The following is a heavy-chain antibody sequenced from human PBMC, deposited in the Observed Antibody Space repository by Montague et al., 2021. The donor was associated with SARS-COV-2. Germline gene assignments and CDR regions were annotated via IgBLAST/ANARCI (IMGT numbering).Heavy chain of an antibody. CDR3: TGELDSGSYYDYFEY. J-gene: IGHJ4*02. CDR1: GFTFSDYY. D-gene: IGHD1-26*01. Sequence: SLRLSCAASGFTFSDYYTRWIRQAPGKGLEWVSYISSSGSTIYYADSVKGLFTISRDNAKNSLYLQMNSLRAEDTAIYYFTGELDSGSYYDYFEYWGQGILVTVSS. CDR2: ISSSGSTI. V-gene: IGHV3-11*01.